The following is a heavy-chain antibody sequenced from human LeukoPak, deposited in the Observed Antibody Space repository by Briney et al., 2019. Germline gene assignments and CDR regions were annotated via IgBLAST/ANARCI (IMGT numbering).Heavy chain of an antibody. V-gene: IGHV4-59*01. Sequence: PSETLSLTCTVSGGSISSYYWSWLRQPPGKGLEWIGYIYYSGSTNYNPSLTSRVTISVDTSKNQFSLKLSSVTAADTAVYYCARDRVSYDSSGLDAFDIWGQGTMVTVSS. D-gene: IGHD3-22*01. CDR1: GGSISSYY. CDR3: ARDRVSYDSSGLDAFDI. J-gene: IGHJ3*02. CDR2: IYYSGST.